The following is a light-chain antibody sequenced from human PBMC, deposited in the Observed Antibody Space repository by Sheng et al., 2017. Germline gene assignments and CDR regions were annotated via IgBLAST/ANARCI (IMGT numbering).Light chain of an antibody. CDR3: QQCFSNLLS. Sequence: EIVLTQSPGTLSLSPGERGTLSCRASQRVSGSYLAWYQQKPGQAPRLLIYGASTRATGIPARFSGSGSGTEFTLTISSLQPEDFATYYCQQCFSNLLSFGGGTKVE. J-gene: IGKJ4*01. V-gene: IGKV3-20*01. CDR2: GAS. CDR1: QRVSGSY.